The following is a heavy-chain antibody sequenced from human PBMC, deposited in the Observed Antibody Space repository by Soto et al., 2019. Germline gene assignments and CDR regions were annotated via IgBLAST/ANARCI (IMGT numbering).Heavy chain of an antibody. J-gene: IGHJ4*02. CDR2: ISGSADST. CDR3: AKVPFVGWEVRESDY. CDR1: GFTFSSYA. D-gene: IGHD1-26*01. V-gene: IGHV3-23*01. Sequence: EVQLLESGGGLVQPGGSLRLSCADSGFTFSSYAMTWVRQAPGKGLEWVSTISGSADSTYYADSVKGRYTISRDNSKETLYLQMNSLRAEDTAVYYGAKVPFVGWEVRESDYWGQGTLVTVSS.